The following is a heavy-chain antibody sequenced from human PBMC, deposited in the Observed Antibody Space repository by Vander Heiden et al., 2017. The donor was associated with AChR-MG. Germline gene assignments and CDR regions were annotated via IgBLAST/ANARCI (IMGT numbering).Heavy chain of an antibody. CDR1: DGSISRGSYY. V-gene: IGHV4-31*03. CDR3: ARGGRVVVLTA. D-gene: IGHD2-21*02. J-gene: IGHJ5*02. Sequence: QVQLQESGPGLVKPSETLSLPCTVSDGSISRGSYYWSWVRQRPGKGLEWIGYIYHTGSTYYNPSLKSRVTISVDTSKNQLSLRLNSVTAADTAVYYCARGGRVVVLTAWGQGTLVTASS. CDR2: IYHTGST.